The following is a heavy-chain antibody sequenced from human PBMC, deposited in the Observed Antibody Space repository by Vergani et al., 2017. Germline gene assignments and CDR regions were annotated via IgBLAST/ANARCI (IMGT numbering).Heavy chain of an antibody. Sequence: QVQLVESGGGVVQPGRSLRLSCAASGFTFNQYGMHWVRQAPGKGLEWVAVTWYDGNNKQYADSVKGRFTISRDTSKSTMYLQMNSLRDEDTGVYYCARYLRLRYNRFDPWGQGTLVTVAS. D-gene: IGHD3-16*01. CDR2: TWYDGNNK. V-gene: IGHV3-33*01. CDR1: GFTFNQYG. J-gene: IGHJ5*02. CDR3: ARYLRLRYNRFDP.